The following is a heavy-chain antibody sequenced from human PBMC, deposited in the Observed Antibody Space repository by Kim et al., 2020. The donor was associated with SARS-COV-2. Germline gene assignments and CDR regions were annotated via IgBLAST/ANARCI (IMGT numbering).Heavy chain of an antibody. CDR1: GFTFSNAG. CDR3: TTENGYCSSTSCYMEGGYFDY. D-gene: IGHD2-2*02. J-gene: IGHJ4*02. V-gene: IGHV3-15*01. CDR2: IKSKTDGGKK. Sequence: GGSLRLSCAASGFTFSNAGRSWVRQAPGKGLEWVARIKSKTDGGKKDYAVPVKVRFTIKRDNSKNTLYLQRNSLKTEDTAVYYCTTENGYCSSTSCYMEGGYFDYWGQGTLVTVSS.